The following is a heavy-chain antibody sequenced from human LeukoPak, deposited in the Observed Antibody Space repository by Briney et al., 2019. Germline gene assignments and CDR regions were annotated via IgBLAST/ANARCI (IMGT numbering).Heavy chain of an antibody. CDR3: AMAPYYYDNSGYFYGRNN. CDR1: GLRFSRGG. D-gene: IGHD3-22*01. Sequence: GGSLRLSCKASGLRFSRGGMHWIRQAPGKGLEWLAFIQYDESSKYYADSVKGRFTISRDNAKNSLYLQMNSLRAEDTAVYYCAMAPYYYDNSGYFYGRNNWGQGTLVTVSS. V-gene: IGHV3-30*02. J-gene: IGHJ4*02. CDR2: IQYDESSK.